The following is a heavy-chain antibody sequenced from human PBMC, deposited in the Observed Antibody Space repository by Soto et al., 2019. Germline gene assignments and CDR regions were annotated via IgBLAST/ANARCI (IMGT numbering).Heavy chain of an antibody. V-gene: IGHV1-69*01. D-gene: IGHD4-17*01. Sequence: QVQLVQSGAEVKKPGSSVKVSCKASGGTFSSYAISWVRQAPGQGLEWMGGIIPIFGTANYAQKFQGRVTITADEATRTAYMELGRLRSEDTAVYYCARASYQMTTVYQIDYWGQGSLVTVSS. J-gene: IGHJ4*02. CDR3: ARASYQMTTVYQIDY. CDR2: IIPIFGTA. CDR1: GGTFSSYA.